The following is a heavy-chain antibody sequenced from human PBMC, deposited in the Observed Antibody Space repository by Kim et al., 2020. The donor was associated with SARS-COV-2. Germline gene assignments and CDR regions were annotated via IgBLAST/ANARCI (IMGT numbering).Heavy chain of an antibody. CDR1: GGSVSSGSYY. D-gene: IGHD6-13*01. V-gene: IGHV4-61*01. Sequence: SETLSLTCTVSGGSVSSGSYYWSWIRQPPGKGLEWIGYIYYSGSTNYNPSLKSRVTISVDTSKNQFSLKLSSVTAADTAVYYCASVSSSWYAGIGDWFDPWGQGTLVTVSS. CDR3: ASVSSSWYAGIGDWFDP. CDR2: IYYSGST. J-gene: IGHJ5*02.